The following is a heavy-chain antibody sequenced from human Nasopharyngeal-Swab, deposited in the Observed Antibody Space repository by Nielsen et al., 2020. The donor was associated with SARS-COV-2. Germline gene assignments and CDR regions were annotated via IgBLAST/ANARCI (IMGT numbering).Heavy chain of an antibody. CDR3: ASIIQLWFAFDI. D-gene: IGHD5-18*01. V-gene: IGHV3-53*04. CDR1: GFTVSSNY. Sequence: GGSLRLSCAASGFTVSSNYMSWVRQAPGKGLEWVSVIYSGGSTYYADSVKGRLTISRHNSKNTLYLQMNSLRAENTAVYYCASIIQLWFAFDIWGQGTMVTVSS. J-gene: IGHJ3*02. CDR2: IYSGGST.